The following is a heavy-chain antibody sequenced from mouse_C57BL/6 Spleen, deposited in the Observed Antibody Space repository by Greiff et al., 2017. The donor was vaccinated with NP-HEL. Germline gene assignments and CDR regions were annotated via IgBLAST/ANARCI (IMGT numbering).Heavy chain of an antibody. CDR3: TGSVLNWDWFDY. D-gene: IGHD4-1*02. CDR2: IDPETGGT. V-gene: IGHV1-15*01. Sequence: QVQLQQSGAELVRPGASVTLSCKASGYTFTDYEMHWVKQTPVHGLEWIGAIDPETGGTAYNQKFKGKAILTADKSSSTAYMELRSLTSEDSAVYYFTGSVLNWDWFDYWGQGTTLTVSS. CDR1: GYTFTDYE. J-gene: IGHJ2*01.